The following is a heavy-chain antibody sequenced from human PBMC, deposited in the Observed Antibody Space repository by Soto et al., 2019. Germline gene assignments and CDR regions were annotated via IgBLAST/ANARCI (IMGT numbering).Heavy chain of an antibody. D-gene: IGHD2-15*01. CDR2: INPNSGGT. CDR1: GGTFSNYA. V-gene: IGHV1-2*04. J-gene: IGHJ6*02. CDR3: ARELGYCSGGSCYHYGMDV. Sequence: ASVKVSCKGSGGTFSNYAINWVRQAPGQGLEWMGWINPNSGGTNYAQKFQGWVTMTRDTSISTAYMELSRLRSDDTAVYYCARELGYCSGGSCYHYGMDVWGQGTTVTVSS.